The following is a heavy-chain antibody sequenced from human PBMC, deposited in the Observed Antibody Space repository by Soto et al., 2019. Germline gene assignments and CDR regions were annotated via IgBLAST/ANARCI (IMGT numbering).Heavy chain of an antibody. J-gene: IGHJ4*02. CDR1: GFTFSSYA. Sequence: GGSLRLSCSASGFTFSSYAMHWVRQAPGKGLEYVSAISSNGGSTYYADSVKGRFTISRDNSKNTLYLQMSSLRAEDTAVYYCVKSPGMYFYDSSGYYHYDYWGQGTLVTVSS. D-gene: IGHD3-22*01. CDR2: ISSNGGST. V-gene: IGHV3-64D*06. CDR3: VKSPGMYFYDSSGYYHYDY.